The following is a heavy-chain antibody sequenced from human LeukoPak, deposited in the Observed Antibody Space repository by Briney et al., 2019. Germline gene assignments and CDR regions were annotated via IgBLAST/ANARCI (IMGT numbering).Heavy chain of an antibody. Sequence: SETLSLTCIVSGGSISSYYWSWIRQPPGKGLEWIGYIYYSGSTNYNPSLKSRVTISVDTSKNQFSLKLSSVTAADTAVYYCASHYYDSSGPYGSAFDIWGQGTMVTVSS. CDR2: IYYSGST. J-gene: IGHJ3*02. V-gene: IGHV4-59*08. CDR1: GGSISSYY. D-gene: IGHD3-22*01. CDR3: ASHYYDSSGPYGSAFDI.